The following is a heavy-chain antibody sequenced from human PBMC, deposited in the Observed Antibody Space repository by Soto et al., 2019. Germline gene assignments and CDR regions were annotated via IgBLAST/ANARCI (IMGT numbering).Heavy chain of an antibody. CDR2: ISYDGTNK. Sequence: PSWSLRLGCASSRDRCSRWAMPLHGQDTGKGLEWVAVISYDGTNKYYADSVNGRLIISRDNSKNTLSLEVISLRAEDTAVYYCAKIGIPDYYDRSGFAYWGQGTLVTVSS. D-gene: IGHD3-22*01. CDR3: AKIGIPDYYDRSGFAY. CDR1: RDRCSRWA. J-gene: IGHJ4*02. V-gene: IGHV3-30*18.